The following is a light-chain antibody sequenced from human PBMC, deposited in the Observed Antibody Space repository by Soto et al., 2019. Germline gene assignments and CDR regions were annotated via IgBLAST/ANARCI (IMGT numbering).Light chain of an antibody. J-gene: IGKJ4*01. CDR3: QQYYNWPLT. V-gene: IGKV3-15*01. CDR1: QSFSSN. CDR2: GTS. Sequence: IVLTQSPGTLSLSPWEREKMYCRASQSFSSNVAWYQQKPGQAPRLLIYGTSTRVTGIPARFSGSGSGTEFTLTISSLQSEDFAVYYCQQYYNWPLTFAGRTKVDI.